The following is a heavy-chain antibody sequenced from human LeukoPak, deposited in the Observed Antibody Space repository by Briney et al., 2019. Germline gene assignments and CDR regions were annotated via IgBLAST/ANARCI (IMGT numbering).Heavy chain of an antibody. D-gene: IGHD6-13*01. CDR1: GGSISSYY. V-gene: IGHV4-34*01. J-gene: IGHJ4*02. CDR3: ARGGSSWYADY. CDR2: INHSGST. Sequence: SETLSLTCTVSGGSISSYYWSWIRQPPGKGLEWIGEINHSGSTNYNPSLKSRVTISVDTSKNQFSLKLSSVTAADTAVYYCARGGSSWYADYWGQGTLVTVSS.